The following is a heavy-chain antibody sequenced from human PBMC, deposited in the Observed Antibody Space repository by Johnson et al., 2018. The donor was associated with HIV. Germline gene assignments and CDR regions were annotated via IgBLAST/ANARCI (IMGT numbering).Heavy chain of an antibody. CDR3: ARDLSEGELGHAFDI. CDR2: ISYDGSNK. D-gene: IGHD1-26*01. Sequence: QVQLVESGGGLVQPGRSLRLSCAASGFTFRSYPMHWVRQAPGKGLEWVAVISYDGSNKYYADSVKGRFTISRDNSKNTLYLQMNSLRAEDTAVYYCARDLSEGELGHAFDIWGQGTMVTVSS. CDR1: GFTFRSYP. V-gene: IGHV3-30-3*01. J-gene: IGHJ3*02.